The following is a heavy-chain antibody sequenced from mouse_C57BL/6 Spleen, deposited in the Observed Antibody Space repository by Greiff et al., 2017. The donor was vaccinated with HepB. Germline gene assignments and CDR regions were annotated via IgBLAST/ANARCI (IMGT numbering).Heavy chain of an antibody. D-gene: IGHD1-1*01. CDR1: GFTFSDYG. Sequence: EVMLVESGGGLVKPGGSLKLSCAASGFTFSDYGMHWVRQAPEKGLEWVAYISSGSSTIYYADTVKGRFTISRDNAKNTLFLQMTSLRSEDTAMYYCAWPLDYYGSSYDAMDYWGQGTSVTVSS. CDR3: AWPLDYYGSSYDAMDY. CDR2: ISSGSSTI. V-gene: IGHV5-17*01. J-gene: IGHJ4*01.